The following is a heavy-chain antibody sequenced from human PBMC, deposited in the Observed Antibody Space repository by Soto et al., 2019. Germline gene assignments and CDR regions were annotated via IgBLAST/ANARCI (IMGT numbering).Heavy chain of an antibody. CDR2: IYYSGAT. CDR1: GGSISRSNYY. J-gene: IGHJ5*02. D-gene: IGHD3-3*01. CDR3: AMYNDAWSVGAS. Sequence: PSETLSLTCAVSGGSISRSNYYWAWIRQSPEKGLEWLGNIYYSGATYFNPSLKSRVTMFVDTSKAQFSLQMRSVTAADTAVYFCAMYNDAWSVGASWDLGPFVSVS. V-gene: IGHV4-39*01.